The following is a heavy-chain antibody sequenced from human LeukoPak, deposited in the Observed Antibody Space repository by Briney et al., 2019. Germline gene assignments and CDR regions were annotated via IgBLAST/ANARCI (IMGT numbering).Heavy chain of an antibody. CDR1: GYTFTSYA. J-gene: IGHJ5*02. D-gene: IGHD4-23*01. V-gene: IGHV1-3*04. CDR3: ARSLGGGNLVAWFDP. CDR2: INTVNGNT. Sequence: ASVKVSYKASGYTFTSYAIQWVRQAPGQRLEWMGWINTVNGNTKYSQKFQDRVTITRDTSASTAYMVLGSLRSEDTAVYYCARSLGGGNLVAWFDPWGPGTLVTVSS.